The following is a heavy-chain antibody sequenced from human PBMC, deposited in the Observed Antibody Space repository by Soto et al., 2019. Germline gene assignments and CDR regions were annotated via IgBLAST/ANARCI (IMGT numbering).Heavy chain of an antibody. J-gene: IGHJ6*02. CDR2: IYPGDSDT. CDR3: ARNISNFRYYYYAMGV. V-gene: IGHV5-51*01. D-gene: IGHD4-4*01. Sequence: PGESLKISCKGSGFTFTDYWIGWVRQLPGKGLEWMGIIYPGDSDTRYSPSFQGHVTITVDKSTNTAYLQWNTLRASDTAMYYCARNISNFRYYYYAMGVWGQGTTVTVSS. CDR1: GFTFTDYW.